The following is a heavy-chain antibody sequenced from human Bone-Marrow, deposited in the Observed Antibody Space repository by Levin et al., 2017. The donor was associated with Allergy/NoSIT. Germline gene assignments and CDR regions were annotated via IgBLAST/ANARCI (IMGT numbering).Heavy chain of an antibody. D-gene: IGHD1-1*01. Sequence: GGSLRLSCAASGFNFDYAWMTWVRQAPGKGLEWVSRIKTKNDGGAIDYAAPVKGRFDISRDDSENTLYPQMNSLKTEDTAIYYCTTGTRRGTLENWGQGTLVTVSS. V-gene: IGHV3-15*01. CDR2: IKTKNDGGAI. CDR3: TTGTRRGTLEN. J-gene: IGHJ4*02. CDR1: GFNFDYAW.